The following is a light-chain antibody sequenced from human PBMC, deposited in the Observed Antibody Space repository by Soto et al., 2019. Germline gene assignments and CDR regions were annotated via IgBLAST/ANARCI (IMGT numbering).Light chain of an antibody. V-gene: IGKV1-39*01. CDR1: QSISSY. J-gene: IGKJ4*01. CDR3: QQSYSGPLT. CDR2: AAS. Sequence: DIQMTQSPSSLSSSVLDRFTITCRASQSISSYLNWYQQKPGKAPKVLIYAASSLQSGVPSRSSGIGSGTDFTLSISSLQPEDFATYYCQQSYSGPLTFGGGTKVDNK.